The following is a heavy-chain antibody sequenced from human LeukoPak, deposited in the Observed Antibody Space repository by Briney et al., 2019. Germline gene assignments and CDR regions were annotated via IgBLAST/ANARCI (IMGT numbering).Heavy chain of an antibody. J-gene: IGHJ4*02. Sequence: SVKLSCKASVYTFTSYGISWVPQAPGQGLEWMGWISPFNGHTNYAQNLQGRVTMTTDTSTSTAYMELRGLRSDDSAVYYCTTGKRYEDYWGQGTLVTVPS. CDR3: TTGKRYEDY. V-gene: IGHV1-18*01. CDR1: VYTFTSYG. D-gene: IGHD3-3*01. CDR2: ISPFNGHT.